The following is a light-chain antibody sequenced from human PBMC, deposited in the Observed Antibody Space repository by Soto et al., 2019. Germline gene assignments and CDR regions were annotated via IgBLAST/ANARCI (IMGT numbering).Light chain of an antibody. CDR3: LQHLDRPWT. V-gene: IGKV1-17*02. CDR1: QGIRNN. Sequence: DIQVTQSPSSLSASVGDRVTITCRASQGIRNNLGWYQQKPGKAPKRLIYDASRLESGVPSRFSGSGAGTEFTLTINNLQPDDFANYYCLQHLDRPWTFGHGTKVEI. J-gene: IGKJ1*01. CDR2: DAS.